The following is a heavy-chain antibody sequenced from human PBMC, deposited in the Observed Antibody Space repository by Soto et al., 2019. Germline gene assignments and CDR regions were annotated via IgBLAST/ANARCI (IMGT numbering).Heavy chain of an antibody. CDR3: ARHQGTPYDGFDI. CDR1: GYSFTSYW. Sequence: LGESLKISCKGSGYSFTSYWIGWVRQMPGKGLEWMGIIYPGDSDTRYSPSFQGQVTISADKSISTAYLQWSSLKASDTAVYYCARHQGTPYDGFDIWGQGTTVTVSS. V-gene: IGHV5-51*01. D-gene: IGHD1-1*01. CDR2: IYPGDSDT. J-gene: IGHJ3*02.